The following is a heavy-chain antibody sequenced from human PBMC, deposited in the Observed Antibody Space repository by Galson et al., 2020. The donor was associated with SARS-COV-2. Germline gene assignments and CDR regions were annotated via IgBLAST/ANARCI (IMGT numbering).Heavy chain of an antibody. CDR3: VRDVAAVVVRGVDY. Sequence: TGGSLRLSCAGSGFIFSGNAMHWVRQAPGKGLEWVAVIGYDGSNEYYADSVKGRFTISRDNSKSTLFLQMDSLRGEDTAMYYCVRDVAAVVVRGVDYWGQGTLVTVSS. CDR1: GFIFSGNA. CDR2: IGYDGSNE. D-gene: IGHD3-10*01. J-gene: IGHJ4*02. V-gene: IGHV3-30-3*01.